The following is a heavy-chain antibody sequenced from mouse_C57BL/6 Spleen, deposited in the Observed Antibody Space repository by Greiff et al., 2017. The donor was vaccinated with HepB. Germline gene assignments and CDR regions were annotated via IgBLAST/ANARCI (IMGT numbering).Heavy chain of an antibody. V-gene: IGHV1-81*01. CDR2: IYPRSGNT. Sequence: VKLQESGAELARPGASVKLSCKASGYTFTSYGISWVKQRTGQGLEWIGEIYPRSGNTYYNEKFKGKATLTADKSSSTAYMELRSLTSEDSAVYFCARRGVTHYFDYWGQGTTLTVSS. CDR1: GYTFTSYG. CDR3: ARRGVTHYFDY. J-gene: IGHJ2*01. D-gene: IGHD2-1*01.